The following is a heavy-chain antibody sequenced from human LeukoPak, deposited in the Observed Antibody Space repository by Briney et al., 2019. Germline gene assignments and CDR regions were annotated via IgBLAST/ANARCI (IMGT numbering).Heavy chain of an antibody. Sequence: ASVKVSCKASGYTFTGYYMHWVRQAPGQGLEWMGWINPNSGGTNYAQKFQGRVPMTRDTSISTAYMELSRLRSDDTAVYYCARADRVTTLGYFDYWGQGTLVTVSS. D-gene: IGHD5-12*01. CDR3: ARADRVTTLGYFDY. CDR1: GYTFTGYY. CDR2: INPNSGGT. V-gene: IGHV1-2*02. J-gene: IGHJ4*02.